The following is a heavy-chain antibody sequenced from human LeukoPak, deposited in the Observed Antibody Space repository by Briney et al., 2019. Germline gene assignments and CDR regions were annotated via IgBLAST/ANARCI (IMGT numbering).Heavy chain of an antibody. V-gene: IGHV3-23*01. CDR3: AKRMSAIYGDYVFAVVGLANRNFDY. Sequence: GGSLRPSCAASGFTFSSYAMSWVRQAPGKGLEWVSAISGSGGSTYYADSVKGRFTISRDNSKNTLYLQMNSLRAEDTAVYYCAKRMSAIYGDYVFAVVGLANRNFDYWGQGTLVTVSS. CDR1: GFTFSSYA. CDR2: ISGSGGST. J-gene: IGHJ4*02. D-gene: IGHD4-17*01.